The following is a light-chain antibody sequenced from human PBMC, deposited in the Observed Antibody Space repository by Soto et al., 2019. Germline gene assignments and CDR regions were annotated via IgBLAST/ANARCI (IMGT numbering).Light chain of an antibody. CDR1: SSEIGGYDY. CDR3: SSYTSNIAYKYV. Sequence: QSVLTQPASVSVSPGQSITISCTGTSSEIGGYDYVSWYQQNPSKAPKLKIFNVSNRPSGVSNRFSGSKSANTASLTISGLQAEDEADYYCSSYTSNIAYKYVFGTGTKVTVL. CDR2: NVS. V-gene: IGLV2-14*01. J-gene: IGLJ1*01.